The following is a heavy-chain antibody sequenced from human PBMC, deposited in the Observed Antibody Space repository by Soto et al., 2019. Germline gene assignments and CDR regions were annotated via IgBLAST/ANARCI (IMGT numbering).Heavy chain of an antibody. CDR3: AREWATAGDAFDI. V-gene: IGHV3-21*01. Sequence: EVQLVESGGGLVKPGGSLRLSCAASGFTFSSYSMNWVRQAPGKGLEWVSSISSSSSYIYYADSVKGRFTISRDNAKNSLYLQMNSLRAEDTAVYYCAREWATAGDAFDIWDQGTMVTVSS. J-gene: IGHJ3*02. D-gene: IGHD6-13*01. CDR1: GFTFSSYS. CDR2: ISSSSSYI.